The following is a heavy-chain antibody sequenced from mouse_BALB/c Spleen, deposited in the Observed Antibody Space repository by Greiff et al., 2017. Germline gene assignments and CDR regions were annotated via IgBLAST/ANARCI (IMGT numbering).Heavy chain of an antibody. CDR1: GYTFTEYT. D-gene: IGHD2-14*01. CDR3: ARGGRYDFYAMDY. CDR2: INPNNGGT. Sequence: EVKLVESGPELVKPGASVKISCKTSGYTFTEYTMHWVKQSHGKSLEWIGGINPNNGGTSYNQKFKGKATLTVDKSSSTAYMELRSLTSEDSAVYYCARGGRYDFYAMDYWGQGTSVTVSS. J-gene: IGHJ4*01. V-gene: IGHV1-18*01.